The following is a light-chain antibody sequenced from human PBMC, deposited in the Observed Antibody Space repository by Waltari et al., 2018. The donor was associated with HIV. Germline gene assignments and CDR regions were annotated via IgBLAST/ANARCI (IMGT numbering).Light chain of an antibody. Sequence: QSPLTQPASVSGSPGPPVTITCNGSRSDDGSTISVPWYQRHPGKGPRLIIYNVNSRPSGVSSRFSGSKSGNTASLTISGLQTDDEAEYICCSYAGTVTYLVFGGGTKLTVL. V-gene: IGLV2-23*02. CDR2: NVN. CDR3: CSYAGTVTYLV. CDR1: RSDDGSTIS. J-gene: IGLJ2*01.